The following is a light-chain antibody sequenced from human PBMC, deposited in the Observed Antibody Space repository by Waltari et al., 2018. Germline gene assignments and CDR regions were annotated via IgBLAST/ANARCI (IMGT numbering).Light chain of an antibody. CDR3: QQYDTLPLT. J-gene: IGKJ4*01. CDR1: QDISNY. V-gene: IGKV1-33*01. CDR2: DAS. Sequence: DIQMTQSPSSLSASVGDRVTITCQASQDISNYLNWYQQKPGKAPTLLIYDASNLETGVPSRFSGSGSGTDFTFTISSLQPEDIATYYCQQYDTLPLTFGGGTKVEIK.